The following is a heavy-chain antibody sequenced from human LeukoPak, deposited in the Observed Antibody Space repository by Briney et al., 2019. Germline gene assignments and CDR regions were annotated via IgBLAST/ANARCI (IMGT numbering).Heavy chain of an antibody. D-gene: IGHD2-15*01. CDR1: GYTFTGYY. CDR3: ARESEDIVVVVGPGAFDI. J-gene: IGHJ3*02. Sequence: ASVKVSCKASGYTFTGYYMHWVRQAPGQGLEWMGWINPNSGGTNYAQKFQGRVTMTRDTSISTAYMELSRLRSDDTAVYYCARESEDIVVVVGPGAFDIWGQGTMVTVSS. CDR2: INPNSGGT. V-gene: IGHV1-2*02.